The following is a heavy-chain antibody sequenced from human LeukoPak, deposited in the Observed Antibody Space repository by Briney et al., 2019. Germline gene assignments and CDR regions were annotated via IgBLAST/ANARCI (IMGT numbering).Heavy chain of an antibody. D-gene: IGHD2-21*02. CDR1: GGTFSSYA. Sequence: ASVRVSCKASGGTFSSYAISWMRQAPGQGLEWMGRIIPILGIANYAQKFQGRVTITADKSTSTAYMELSSLRSEDTAVYHCAREGYCGGDCYYYFDYWGQGTLVTVSS. CDR3: AREGYCGGDCYYYFDY. J-gene: IGHJ4*02. V-gene: IGHV1-69*04. CDR2: IIPILGIA.